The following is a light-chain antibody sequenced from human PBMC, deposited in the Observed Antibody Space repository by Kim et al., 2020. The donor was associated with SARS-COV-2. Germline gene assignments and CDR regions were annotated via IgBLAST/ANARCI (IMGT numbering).Light chain of an antibody. Sequence: PGEAITICCTGTSSDGGSYNLVSWYQQHAGKAPKLMIYEGSKRPSGVSNRFSGYKSGNTASLTISGLQAEDEADYCCCSYAGSNWVFGGGTQLTVL. CDR1: SSDGGSYNL. CDR3: CSYAGSNWV. V-gene: IGLV2-23*01. J-gene: IGLJ3*02. CDR2: EGS.